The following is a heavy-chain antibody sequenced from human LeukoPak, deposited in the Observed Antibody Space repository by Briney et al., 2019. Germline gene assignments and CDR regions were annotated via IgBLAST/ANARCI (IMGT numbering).Heavy chain of an antibody. CDR3: ATWLVSCSSTSSLDY. Sequence: ASVKISCKVSGYTFTDYYMHWVQQAPGKGLEWMGLVDPEDGETIYAEKFQGRVTITADTSTDTAYMELSSLRSEDTAVYYCATWLVSCSSTSSLDYWGQGTLVTVSS. D-gene: IGHD2-2*01. J-gene: IGHJ4*02. CDR1: GYTFTDYY. CDR2: VDPEDGET. V-gene: IGHV1-69-2*01.